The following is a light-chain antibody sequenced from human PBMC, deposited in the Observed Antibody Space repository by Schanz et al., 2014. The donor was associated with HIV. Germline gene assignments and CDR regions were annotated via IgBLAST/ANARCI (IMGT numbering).Light chain of an antibody. CDR1: SSDVGTYNY. Sequence: QSALTQPASVSGSPGQSITISCTGTSSDVGTYNYVSWYQQHPGKAPKLVIYDVNNRPSGVSNRFSGSKSGNTASLTISGLQAEDEAEYYCSTYTTSKTWVFGGGTKLTVL. V-gene: IGLV2-14*01. CDR2: DVN. CDR3: STYTTSKTWV. J-gene: IGLJ3*02.